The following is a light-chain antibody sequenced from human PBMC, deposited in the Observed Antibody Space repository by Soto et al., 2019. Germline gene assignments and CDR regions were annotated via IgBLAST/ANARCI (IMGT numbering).Light chain of an antibody. CDR2: DAS. CDR1: QSVSSY. J-gene: IGKJ2*01. CDR3: QQRSNWPPYT. V-gene: IGKV3-11*01. Sequence: EIVLTQSPATLSLSPGERATLSCRASQSVSSYLAWYQQKPGQAPRLLIYDASNRATGIPARCSGSGSGTDFTLTISSLEPEDFAGYYGQQRSNWPPYTFGQGTKLEIK.